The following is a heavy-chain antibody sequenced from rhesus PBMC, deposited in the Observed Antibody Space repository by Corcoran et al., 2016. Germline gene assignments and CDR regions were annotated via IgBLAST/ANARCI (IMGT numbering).Heavy chain of an antibody. V-gene: IGHV4-122*02. CDR1: GYSISSGYG. CDR3: ARPGVSLYFGD. J-gene: IGHJ4*01. D-gene: IGHD3-34*01. CDR2: ISYSEST. Sequence: QLQLQESGPGLVKPSETLSLTCAVSGYSISSGYGWSWIRQPPGKGLEWIGYISYSESTSYNPSLKSRVTISRDTAKDQFSLMRSSVTAADTAVYYCARPGVSLYFGDWGQGVLVTVSS.